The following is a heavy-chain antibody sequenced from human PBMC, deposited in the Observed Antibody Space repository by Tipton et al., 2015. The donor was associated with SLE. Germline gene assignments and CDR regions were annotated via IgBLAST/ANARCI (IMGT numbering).Heavy chain of an antibody. D-gene: IGHD3-16*01. CDR2: IDNDGNRR. J-gene: IGHJ4*02. CDR1: GFPFRSYW. CDR3: VRDQGATDDY. Sequence: SLRLSCAVSGFPFRSYWMHWVRQVPGTGLVWVSRIDNDGNRRNYADSVRGRFTISRDNARNTLYLEMNGLRVEDTAVYYCVRDQGATDDYWGQGTLVTVSS. V-gene: IGHV3-74*01.